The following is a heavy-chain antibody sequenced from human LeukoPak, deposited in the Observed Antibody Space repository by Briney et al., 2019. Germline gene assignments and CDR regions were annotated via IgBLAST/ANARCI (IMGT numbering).Heavy chain of an antibody. CDR2: IYTSGST. Sequence: PSQTLSLTCTVSGGSISSGSYYWSWIRPPAGKGLEWIGRIYTSGSTNYNPSLKSRVTISVDTSKNQFSLKLSSVTAADTAVYYCARGVAAAGTIWFDPWGQGTLVTVSS. CDR3: ARGVAAAGTIWFDP. D-gene: IGHD6-13*01. V-gene: IGHV4-61*02. J-gene: IGHJ5*02. CDR1: GGSISSGSYY.